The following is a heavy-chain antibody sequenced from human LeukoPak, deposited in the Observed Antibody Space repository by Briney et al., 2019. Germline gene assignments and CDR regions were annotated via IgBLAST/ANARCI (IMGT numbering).Heavy chain of an antibody. D-gene: IGHD4-11*01. CDR1: GFTFSSYA. CDR3: ATGPLTTYDY. J-gene: IGHJ4*02. Sequence: GGSLRLSCAASGFTFSSYAMHWVRQAPGKGLEWVAVISYDGSNKYYADSVKGRFTISRDNSKNTLYLQMNSLRAEDTAVYYCATGPLTTYDYWGQGTLVTVSS. V-gene: IGHV3-30-3*01. CDR2: ISYDGSNK.